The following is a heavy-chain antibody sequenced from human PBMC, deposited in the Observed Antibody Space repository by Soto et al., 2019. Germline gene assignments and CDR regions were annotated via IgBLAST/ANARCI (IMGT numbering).Heavy chain of an antibody. Sequence: LRLSCVASGFFFSNWRMHWVRQAPGEGLEWVSVIWFDGKTTDYADSVKGRFTISRDNAKNTLYLQMNSLRTEDTAIYYCARYDDYIHYDHWGQGTLVTVSS. D-gene: IGHD4-4*01. J-gene: IGHJ5*02. CDR3: ARYDDYIHYDH. V-gene: IGHV3-33*01. CDR2: IWFDGKTT. CDR1: GFFFSNWR.